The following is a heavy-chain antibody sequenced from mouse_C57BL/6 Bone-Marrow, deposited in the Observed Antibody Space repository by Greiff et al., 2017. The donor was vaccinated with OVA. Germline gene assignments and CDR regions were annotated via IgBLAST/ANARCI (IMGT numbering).Heavy chain of an antibody. CDR1: GFNIKDDY. Sequence: EVQLQQSGAELVRPGASVKLSCTASGFNIKDDYMHWVKQRPEQGLEWIGWIDPENGDTEYASKFQGKATITADTSSNTAYLQLSSLTSEDTAVYYCTPCYGSSYPAWFAYWGQGTLVTVSA. CDR2: IDPENGDT. J-gene: IGHJ3*01. D-gene: IGHD1-1*01. V-gene: IGHV14-4*01. CDR3: TPCYGSSYPAWFAY.